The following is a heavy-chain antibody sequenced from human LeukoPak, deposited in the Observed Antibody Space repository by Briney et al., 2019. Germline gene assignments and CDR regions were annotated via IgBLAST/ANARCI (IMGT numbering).Heavy chain of an antibody. CDR2: MNPNSGNT. CDR3: ASGYSSGWHGGYAFDI. D-gene: IGHD6-19*01. J-gene: IGHJ3*02. CDR1: GYTFTSYD. V-gene: IGHV1-8*01. Sequence: ASVKVSCKASGYTFTSYDINWVRQATGQGLEWMGWMNPNSGNTGYAQKFQGRVTMTRNTSISTAYMELSSLRSEDTAVYYCASGYSSGWHGGYAFDIWGQGTMVTVSS.